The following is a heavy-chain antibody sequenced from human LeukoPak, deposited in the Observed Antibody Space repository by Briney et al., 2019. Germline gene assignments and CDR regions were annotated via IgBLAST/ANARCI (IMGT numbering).Heavy chain of an antibody. CDR3: ARGDGYGGNPVGDWFDP. V-gene: IGHV4-30-2*01. J-gene: IGHJ5*02. D-gene: IGHD5-24*01. CDR1: GGSISSGGYY. Sequence: PSETLSLTCTVSGGSISSGGYYWSWIRQPPGKGLEWIGYIYHSGSTYYNPSLKSRVTISVDRSKNQFSLKLSSVTAADTAVYYCARGDGYGGNPVGDWFDPWGQGTLVTVSS. CDR2: IYHSGST.